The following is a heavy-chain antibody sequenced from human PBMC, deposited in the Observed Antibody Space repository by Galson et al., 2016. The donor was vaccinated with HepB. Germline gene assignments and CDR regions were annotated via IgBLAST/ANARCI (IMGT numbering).Heavy chain of an antibody. CDR3: ARAIMTPSDNWFDP. J-gene: IGHJ5*02. D-gene: IGHD2-8*01. Sequence: SVKVSCKASGYTFINYYIHWVRQAPGQGLEWMGIINPLSGGTDYAQGFQGRVTMTRDTSTSTVPMELSSLRSEDTAVYYCARAIMTPSDNWFDPWGQGSLVTVSS. CDR1: GYTFINYY. CDR2: INPLSGGT. V-gene: IGHV1-46*01.